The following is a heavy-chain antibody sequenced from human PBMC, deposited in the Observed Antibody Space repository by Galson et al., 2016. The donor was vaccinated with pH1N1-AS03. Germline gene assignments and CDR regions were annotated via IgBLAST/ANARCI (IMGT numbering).Heavy chain of an antibody. CDR2: IYTSGST. Sequence: TLSLTCTVSGASISSGSYYWSWIRQPAGKGLECIGRIYTSGSTYYNPSLTSRVTISVDTSTNQFSLKLSSLTAADTAMYYCARFMMGAFDYWGQGTLVTVSS. J-gene: IGHJ4*02. D-gene: IGHD3-16*01. CDR3: ARFMMGAFDY. V-gene: IGHV4-61*02. CDR1: GASISSGSYY.